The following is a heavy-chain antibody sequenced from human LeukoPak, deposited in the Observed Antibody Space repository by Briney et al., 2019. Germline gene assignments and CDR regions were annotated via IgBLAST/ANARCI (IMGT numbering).Heavy chain of an antibody. D-gene: IGHD3-22*01. Sequence: PGGSLRLSCAASGFTFDDYAMHWVRQAPGKGLEWVAVISYDGSNKYYADSVKGRFTISRDNSKNTLYLQMNSLRAEDTAVYYCARDHSSGYYYALYYYYYYGMDVWGQGTTVTVSS. CDR3: ARDHSSGYYYALYYYYYYGMDV. CDR1: GFTFDDYA. J-gene: IGHJ6*02. CDR2: ISYDGSNK. V-gene: IGHV3-30-3*01.